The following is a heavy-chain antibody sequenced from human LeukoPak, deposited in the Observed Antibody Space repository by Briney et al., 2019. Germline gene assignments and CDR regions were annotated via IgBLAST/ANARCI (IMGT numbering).Heavy chain of an antibody. D-gene: IGHD3-10*01. J-gene: IGHJ6*04. CDR2: IHYSGST. Sequence: PSETLSLTCTVSGGSISSYYWSWLRQPPGKGLEWIGYIHYSGSTNYNPSLKSRVTISVDTSKNQFSLKLSSVTAADTAVYYCARYITMVRGVYYYGMDVWGKGTTVTVSS. CDR3: ARYITMVRGVYYYGMDV. V-gene: IGHV4-59*01. CDR1: GGSISSYY.